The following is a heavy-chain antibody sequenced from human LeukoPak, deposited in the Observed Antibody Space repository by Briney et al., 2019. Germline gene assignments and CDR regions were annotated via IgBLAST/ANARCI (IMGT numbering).Heavy chain of an antibody. CDR2: MSNSGHT. Sequence: SETLSLTCTVSGDSVSSGNYYWSWIRQPPGKGLEWIGFMSNSGHTDSTPSLKSRVTISVDTSKNQFSLKLSSVTAADTAMHHCARAWATDYFDYWGQGTLVTVSS. J-gene: IGHJ4*02. CDR1: GDSVSSGNYY. V-gene: IGHV4-61*01. CDR3: ARAWATDYFDY.